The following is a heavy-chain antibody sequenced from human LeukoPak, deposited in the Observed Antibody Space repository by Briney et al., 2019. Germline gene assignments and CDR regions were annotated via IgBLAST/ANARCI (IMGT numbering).Heavy chain of an antibody. CDR1: GFSLSAYV. V-gene: IGHV3-33*01. Sequence: GGSLRLSRAASGFSLSAYVVHWVRQAPGKGLEWVAVIWYDGTSKDYADSVKGRFTFSRDNSKNTLYLQMNSLTVEDTAVYYCARSQSSSLIDYWGQGTLVTVSS. CDR3: ARSQSSSLIDY. J-gene: IGHJ4*02. CDR2: IWYDGTSK. D-gene: IGHD6-13*01.